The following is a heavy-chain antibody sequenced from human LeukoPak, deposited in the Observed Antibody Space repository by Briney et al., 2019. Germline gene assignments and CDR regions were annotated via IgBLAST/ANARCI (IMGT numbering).Heavy chain of an antibody. CDR2: IFPSGGEI. J-gene: IGHJ3*01. D-gene: IGHD3-22*01. CDR3: AKWGGIVVVIHPKTAFDF. V-gene: IGHV3-23*01. Sequence: GGSLRLSCAASGFTFSTFAMIWVRQPPGKGLEWVSSIFPSGGEIHYADSVRGRFTISRDNSKSTLYLQMNSLRADDTAVYYCAKWGGIVVVIHPKTAFDFWGQGTMVTVSS. CDR1: GFTFSTFA.